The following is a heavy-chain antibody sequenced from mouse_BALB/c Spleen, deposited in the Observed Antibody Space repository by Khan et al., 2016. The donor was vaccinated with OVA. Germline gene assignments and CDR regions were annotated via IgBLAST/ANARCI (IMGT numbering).Heavy chain of an antibody. CDR1: GFSLSRSN. D-gene: IGHD2-14*01. Sequence: QVQLKESGPGLVAPSQSLSITCTVSGFSLSRSNVHWVRQPPGKGLEWLGMIWGGGGTDYNSSLKSSLSISKDNSKSQVFLKMNSLQSDDTAMYYCARAYYRYDGYYAMDYWGQGTSVTVSS. V-gene: IGHV2-6-4*01. CDR3: ARAYYRYDGYYAMDY. J-gene: IGHJ4*01. CDR2: IWGGGGT.